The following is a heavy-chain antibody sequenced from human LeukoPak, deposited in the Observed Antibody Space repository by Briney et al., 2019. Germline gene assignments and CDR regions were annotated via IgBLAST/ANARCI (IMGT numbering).Heavy chain of an antibody. Sequence: GGSLRLACAASGFTFSSFGMHWVRQAPGKGLEWVAVIWFDGSNKYYPDSVKGRFTISRDNSKNTLYLQMSSLRDEDTAVYYCAKNYESGRGVPYGMDVWGQGTTVTVSS. CDR3: AKNYESGRGVPYGMDV. D-gene: IGHD3-10*01. CDR1: GFTFSSFG. CDR2: IWFDGSNK. V-gene: IGHV3-33*06. J-gene: IGHJ6*02.